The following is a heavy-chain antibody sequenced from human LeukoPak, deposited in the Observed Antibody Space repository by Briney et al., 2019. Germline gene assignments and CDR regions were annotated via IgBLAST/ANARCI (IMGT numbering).Heavy chain of an antibody. CDR2: INPNSGGT. CDR3: ARDRCSGGSCYSDY. CDR1: GYTFTGYY. D-gene: IGHD2-15*01. J-gene: IGHJ4*02. V-gene: IGHV1-2*06. Sequence: GASVKVSCKASGYTFTGYYMHWVRQATGQGLEWLGRINPNSGGTNYAQKLQGRVTMTTDTSTSTAYMERRSLRSDDTAVYYCARDRCSGGSCYSDYWGQGTLVTVSS.